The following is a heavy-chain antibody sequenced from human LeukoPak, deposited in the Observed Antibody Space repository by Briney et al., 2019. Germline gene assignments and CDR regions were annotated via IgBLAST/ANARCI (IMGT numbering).Heavy chain of an antibody. D-gene: IGHD6-13*01. CDR2: ISYDGSNK. CDR1: GFTFSSYA. J-gene: IGHJ4*02. V-gene: IGHV3-30-3*01. Sequence: PGRSLRLSCAASGFTFSSYAMHWVRQAPGEGLEWVAVISYDGSNKYYADSVKGRFTISRDNSKNTLYLQMNSLRAEDTAVYYCARVTLVQGFDYWGQGTLVTVSS. CDR3: ARVTLVQGFDY.